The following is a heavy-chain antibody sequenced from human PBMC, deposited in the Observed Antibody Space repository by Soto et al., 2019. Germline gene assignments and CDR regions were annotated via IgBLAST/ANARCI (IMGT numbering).Heavy chain of an antibody. CDR1: GYTFTSYA. Sequence: QVQLVQSGAEVKKPGASVKVSCKASGYTFTSYAMHWVRQAPGQRLEWMGWINAGNVNTQYSQKFQGRVTITRDTTASTAYMELSSLRSEDTAVYYCARTVGYYYGMDVWGQGTTVTVSS. D-gene: IGHD4-17*01. CDR2: INAGNVNT. CDR3: ARTVGYYYGMDV. V-gene: IGHV1-3*01. J-gene: IGHJ6*02.